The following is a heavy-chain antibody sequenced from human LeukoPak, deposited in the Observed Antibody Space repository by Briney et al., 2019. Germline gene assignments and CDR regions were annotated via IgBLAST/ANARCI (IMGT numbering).Heavy chain of an antibody. Sequence: GGSLRLSCAASGFTFSNAWMSWVRQAPGPGLESFSRIKSKTDGGTTDYAVHVKCRFTISRDDSKHTMYLQMNRLKTEDTAVYYCTSSGWYSLCYYWGQGTLVTVSS. CDR1: GFTFSNAW. CDR3: TSSGWYSLCYY. J-gene: IGHJ4*02. CDR2: IKSKTDGGTT. V-gene: IGHV3-15*01. D-gene: IGHD6-19*01.